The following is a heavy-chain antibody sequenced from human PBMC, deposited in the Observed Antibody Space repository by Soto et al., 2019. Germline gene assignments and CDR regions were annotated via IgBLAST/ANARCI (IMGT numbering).Heavy chain of an antibody. CDR2: IYYSGST. D-gene: IGHD6-19*01. CDR1: GGSISSSSYY. Sequence: SETLSLTGTVSGGSISSSSYYWGWIRQPPGKGLEWIGSIYYSGSTYYNPSLKSRVTISVDTSKNQFSLKLSSVTAADTAVYYCARSSGWYSGDAFDIWGQGTMVTVSS. J-gene: IGHJ3*02. V-gene: IGHV4-39*01. CDR3: ARSSGWYSGDAFDI.